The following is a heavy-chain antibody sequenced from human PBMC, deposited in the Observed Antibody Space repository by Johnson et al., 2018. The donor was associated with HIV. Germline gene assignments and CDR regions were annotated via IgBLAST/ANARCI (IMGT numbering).Heavy chain of an antibody. Sequence: QMQLVESGGGLVQPGGSLRLSCAASGFTVSSTYMSWVRQAPGKGLEWVAFIRYDGSNTYDADSVRGRFTISSDNSKNTLYLQMNRLRAEDTAVYYCARDPAIRWSEWDSSGYYSPDAFDIWGQGTMVTVSS. CDR1: GFTVSSTY. V-gene: IGHV3-30*02. J-gene: IGHJ3*02. CDR3: ARDPAIRWSEWDSSGYYSPDAFDI. D-gene: IGHD3-22*01. CDR2: IRYDGSNT.